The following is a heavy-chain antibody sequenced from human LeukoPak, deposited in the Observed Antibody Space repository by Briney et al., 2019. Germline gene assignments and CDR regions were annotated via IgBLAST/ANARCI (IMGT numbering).Heavy chain of an antibody. CDR1: GFTFSSYA. D-gene: IGHD5-18*01. V-gene: IGHV3-30*04. CDR3: ARDLGGYSYGSHFDY. Sequence: GGSLRLSCAASGFTFSSYAVHWVRQAPGKGLEWVAVISYDGSDKYYADSVKGRFTISRDNSKNTLYLQMNSLRAEDTAVYYCARDLGGYSYGSHFDYWGQGTLVTVSS. CDR2: ISYDGSDK. J-gene: IGHJ4*02.